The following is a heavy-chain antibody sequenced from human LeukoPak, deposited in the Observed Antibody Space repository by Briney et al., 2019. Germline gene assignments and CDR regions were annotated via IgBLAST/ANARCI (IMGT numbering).Heavy chain of an antibody. Sequence: ASVKVSCKASGYTFTSFGISWVRQAPGQGLEWMGWISAYNGNTNYAQKLQGRVTMTTDTSTSTAYMELRSLRSDDTAVYYCAREPYDILIGSQNGNWFDPWGQGTLVTVSS. V-gene: IGHV1-18*01. CDR2: ISAYNGNT. J-gene: IGHJ5*02. D-gene: IGHD3-9*01. CDR1: GYTFTSFG. CDR3: AREPYDILIGSQNGNWFDP.